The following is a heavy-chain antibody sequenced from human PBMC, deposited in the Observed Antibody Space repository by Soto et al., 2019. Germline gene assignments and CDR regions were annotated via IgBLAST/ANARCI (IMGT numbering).Heavy chain of an antibody. V-gene: IGHV1-69*01. D-gene: IGHD6-13*01. CDR1: GGTFSSYA. J-gene: IGHJ3*02. CDR2: IIPIFGTA. CDR3: ARVISSSPESHDAFDI. Sequence: QVQLVQSGAEVKKPGSSVKVSCKASGGTFSSYAISWVRQAPGQGLEWMGGIIPIFGTANYAQKFQGRVKITADESTSTANMELSSLRSEDTAVYYCARVISSSPESHDAFDIWGQGTMVTVSS.